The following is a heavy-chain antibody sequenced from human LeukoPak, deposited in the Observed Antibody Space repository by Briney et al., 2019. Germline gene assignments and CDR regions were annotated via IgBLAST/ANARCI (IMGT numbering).Heavy chain of an antibody. CDR3: ARGRRTSSPYGDYYYGMDV. V-gene: IGHV1-2*02. CDR1: GYTFTGYY. D-gene: IGHD2-2*01. Sequence: ASVKVSCKASGYTFTGYYMHWVRQAPGQGLEWMGWINPNSGGTNYAQKLQGRVTMTTDTSTSTAYMELRSLRSDDTAVYYCARGRRTSSPYGDYYYGMDVWGQGTTVTVSS. J-gene: IGHJ6*02. CDR2: INPNSGGT.